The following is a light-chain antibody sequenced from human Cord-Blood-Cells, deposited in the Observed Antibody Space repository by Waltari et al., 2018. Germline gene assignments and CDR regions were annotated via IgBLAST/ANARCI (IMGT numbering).Light chain of an antibody. J-gene: IGLJ2*01. CDR2: GNS. CDR1: SSNIGAGYD. V-gene: IGLV1-40*01. CDR3: HAYDSSLSGSV. Sequence: QSVLTQPPSVSGAPGQRVTISCTGSSSNIGAGYDVHWYQQLPGTPPKPLIYGNSNRPSGVPDRFSGSKAGTSASLAITGLQAEDEADYYCHAYDSSLSGSVFGGGTKLTVL.